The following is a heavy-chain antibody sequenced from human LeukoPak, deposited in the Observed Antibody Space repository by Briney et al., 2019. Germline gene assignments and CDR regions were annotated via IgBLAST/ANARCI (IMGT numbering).Heavy chain of an antibody. CDR2: ISSSSSYI. CDR3: VRDILGFFDP. Sequence: PGGSLRLSCAASGFTFSSYSMNWVRQAPGKGLEWVSSISSSSSYIYYADSVKGRFTISRDNAKNTLFLQMNSLRAEDTAVYYCVRDILGFFDPWGQGTLVTVSS. J-gene: IGHJ5*02. CDR1: GFTFSSYS. V-gene: IGHV3-21*01.